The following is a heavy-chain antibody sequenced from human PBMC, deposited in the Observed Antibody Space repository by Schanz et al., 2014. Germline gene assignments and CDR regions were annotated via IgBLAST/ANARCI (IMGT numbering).Heavy chain of an antibody. CDR3: ARDRLECGAECYSVEVFES. J-gene: IGHJ4*02. CDR1: GYTFTSYS. Sequence: QVHLVQSGAEVHKPGASVKVSCKASGYTFTSYSMHWVRQAPGQGLEWMGIINPSGGGTSYALRFQDKVTITADTSTTTVYMELSGLRSEDTAVYYCARDRLECGAECYSVEVFESWGQGTLVIVSS. CDR2: INPSGGGT. D-gene: IGHD2-21*01. V-gene: IGHV1-46*01.